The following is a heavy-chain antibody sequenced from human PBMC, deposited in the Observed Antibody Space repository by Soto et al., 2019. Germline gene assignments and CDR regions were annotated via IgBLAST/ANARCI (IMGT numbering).Heavy chain of an antibody. CDR2: IYDTASA. CDR1: GESISSGGYY. Sequence: QVQLQESGPGLVKASQTLSLICNVSGESISSGGYYWSWIRHHPGKGLEWIGYIYDTASAYYNPSLKSRVTISMDTSKNHFAMQLSSVTAADTAVYYCARASSSSSAADHWGQGTLITVSS. J-gene: IGHJ4*02. V-gene: IGHV4-31*03. D-gene: IGHD6-6*01. CDR3: ARASSSSSAADH.